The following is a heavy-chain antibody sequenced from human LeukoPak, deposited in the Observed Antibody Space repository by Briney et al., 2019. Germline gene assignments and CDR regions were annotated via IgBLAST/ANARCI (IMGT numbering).Heavy chain of an antibody. D-gene: IGHD6-19*01. CDR2: IWYDGSNK. V-gene: IGHV3-33*01. CDR1: GFTFSSYG. Sequence: GGSLRLSCAASGFTFSSYGMHWVRQAPGKGLEWVSIIWYDGSNKYYADHVKGRFIISKDNSKNTLYLQMNSLRAEDTAVYYCARDPGHSGWYGDYWGQGTLVTVSS. CDR3: ARDPGHSGWYGDY. J-gene: IGHJ4*02.